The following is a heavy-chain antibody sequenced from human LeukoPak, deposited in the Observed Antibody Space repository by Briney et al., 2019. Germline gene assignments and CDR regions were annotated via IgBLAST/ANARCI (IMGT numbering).Heavy chain of an antibody. Sequence: PGGSLRLSCAASGFTFSGSDMVWVRQAPGKGLEWVSAISGSGRSSYYADSVKGRSTFSRDNSKNTLYLQTNSLRAEDTAVYYCATISEPTRAFDIWGQGTMVTVSS. V-gene: IGHV3-23*01. CDR3: ATISEPTRAFDI. D-gene: IGHD3-9*01. CDR2: ISGSGRSS. J-gene: IGHJ3*02. CDR1: GFTFSGSD.